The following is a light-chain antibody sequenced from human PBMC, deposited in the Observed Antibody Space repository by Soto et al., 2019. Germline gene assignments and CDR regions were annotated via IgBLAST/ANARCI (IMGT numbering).Light chain of an antibody. J-gene: IGKJ4*01. Sequence: EIVMTQSPATLSVSPGERATLSCRASQSVSSNLAWYQQKPGQAPRLLIYGASTRATGIPARFSGSGSGTEFTLTISRLQSEDFAVYYCQQYNNLPRFGGGTKLEIK. CDR1: QSVSSN. V-gene: IGKV3-15*01. CDR3: QQYNNLPR. CDR2: GAS.